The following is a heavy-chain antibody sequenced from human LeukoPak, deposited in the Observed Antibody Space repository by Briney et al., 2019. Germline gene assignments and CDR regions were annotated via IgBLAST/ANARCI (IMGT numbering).Heavy chain of an antibody. CDR1: GGSISRSRDY. Sequence: SETLSLTCTVSGGSISRSRDYWGWIRQPPGKGPEWIGSIYYSGSTYYNPSLKSRVTISGDTSKNRFSLKLSSVTAADTAVYYCARVLGYGGIIYWYFDLWGRGTLVTVSS. J-gene: IGHJ2*01. D-gene: IGHD4-23*01. CDR3: ARVLGYGGIIYWYFDL. CDR2: IYYSGST. V-gene: IGHV4-39*07.